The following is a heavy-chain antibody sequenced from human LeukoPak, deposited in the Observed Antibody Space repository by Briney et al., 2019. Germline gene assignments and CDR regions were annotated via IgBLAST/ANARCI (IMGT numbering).Heavy chain of an antibody. CDR2: IKQDGSEK. CDR1: GFTFSSYW. D-gene: IGHD3-10*01. Sequence: GGSLRLSCAASGFTFSSYWMSWVRQAPGKALEWVANIKQDGSEKYYVDSVKGRFTISRDNAKNSLYLQMNSLRAEDTAVYYCARGPYGSGSPYYFDYWGQGTLVTVSS. V-gene: IGHV3-7*01. J-gene: IGHJ4*02. CDR3: ARGPYGSGSPYYFDY.